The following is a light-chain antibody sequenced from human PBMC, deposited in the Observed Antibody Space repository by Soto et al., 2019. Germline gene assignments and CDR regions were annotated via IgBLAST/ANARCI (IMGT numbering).Light chain of an antibody. CDR1: TSNIGLND. CDR2: ENI. V-gene: IGLV1-51*02. J-gene: IGLJ2*01. CDR3: GVWDTSLNGGL. Sequence: QSVLTQPPSVSAAPGQDVTLSCSGSTSNIGLNDVAWYQQLPGPAPKLLLYENIKRPSGIPDRFSGSKSGKSATLGITGRQTGDEADYYCGVWDTSLNGGLFGGGTKLTVL.